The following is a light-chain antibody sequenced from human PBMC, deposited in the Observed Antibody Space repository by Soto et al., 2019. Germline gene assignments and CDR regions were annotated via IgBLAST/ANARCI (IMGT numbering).Light chain of an antibody. CDR1: SSNIGSNT. J-gene: IGLJ2*01. CDR2: SNN. Sequence: QSVLTQPPSASGTPGQRVTISCSGSSSNIGSNTVNWYQQLPGTAPKLLIYSNNQRPSGVPDRFSGSKSGTSASLAISGLQSEDGADYYCAAWDDSLEVVFGGGTQLTVL. V-gene: IGLV1-44*01. CDR3: AAWDDSLEVV.